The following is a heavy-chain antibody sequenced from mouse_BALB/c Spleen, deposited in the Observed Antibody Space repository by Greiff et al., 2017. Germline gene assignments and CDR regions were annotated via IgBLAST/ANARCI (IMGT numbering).Heavy chain of an antibody. V-gene: IGHV5-4*02. CDR2: ISDGGSYT. J-gene: IGHJ4*01. CDR3: ARRYYAMDY. Sequence: LVESGGGLVKPGGSLKLSCAASGFTFSDYYMYWVRQTPEKRLEWVATISDGGSYTYYPDSVKGRFTISRDNAKNNLYLQMSSLKSEDTAMYYCARRYYAMDYWGQGTSVTVSS. CDR1: GFTFSDYY.